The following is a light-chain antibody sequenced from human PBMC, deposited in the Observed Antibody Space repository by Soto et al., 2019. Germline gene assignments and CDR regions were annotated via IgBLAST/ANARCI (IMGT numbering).Light chain of an antibody. J-gene: IGKJ1*01. CDR1: QSVTSRS. Sequence: EIVLTQSPGTLSLSPGERVTLSCRASQSVTSRSLAWYQKKPGQAPRLLIYAASTRASGIPDRFSGGGSGTDFTLTISRLEPEDFAVYYCQHYSGSRWTFGQGTKVEVK. CDR2: AAS. V-gene: IGKV3-20*01. CDR3: QHYSGSRWT.